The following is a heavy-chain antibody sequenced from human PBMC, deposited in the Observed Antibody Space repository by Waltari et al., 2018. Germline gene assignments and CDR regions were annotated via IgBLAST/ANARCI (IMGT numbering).Heavy chain of an antibody. D-gene: IGHD3-3*01. CDR1: GFTFSSYG. CDR3: ARGLLTIFGVVYGMDV. V-gene: IGHV3-33*01. Sequence: QVQLVESGGGVVQPGRSLRLSCAASGFTFSSYGMHWVRQAPGKGLEWVAGKWYDGSNKDYADSVKGRFTISRDNSKKTLYLQMNSLRAEDTAVYYCARGLLTIFGVVYGMDVWGQGTTVTVSS. CDR2: KWYDGSNK. J-gene: IGHJ6*02.